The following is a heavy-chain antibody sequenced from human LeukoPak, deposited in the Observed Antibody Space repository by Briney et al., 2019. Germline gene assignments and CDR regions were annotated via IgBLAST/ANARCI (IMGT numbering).Heavy chain of an antibody. D-gene: IGHD6-13*01. CDR3: ARASGYSSSWYGNWFDP. CDR1: GGSISSYY. V-gene: IGHV4-59*08. CDR2: IHYSGST. J-gene: IGHJ5*02. Sequence: SETLSLTCTVSGGSISSYYWSWIRQPPGKGLEWIGYIHYSGSTNYNPSLKSRVTISLDTSKNQFSLKLNSVTAADTAVYYCARASGYSSSWYGNWFDPWGQGTLVTVSS.